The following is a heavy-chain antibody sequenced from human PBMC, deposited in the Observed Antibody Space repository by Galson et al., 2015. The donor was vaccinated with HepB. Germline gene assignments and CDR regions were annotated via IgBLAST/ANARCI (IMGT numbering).Heavy chain of an antibody. CDR1: GFTLSSYA. Sequence: SLRLSCAASGFTLSSYAIHWVRQAPGKGLEWVTVISYDGRNQNYADSVMGRFTISRDNSKDTVYLQMCSLRADDTAVYYCARDSGYVSGWYAGRGGFDYWGQGTLVTVSS. J-gene: IGHJ4*02. CDR2: ISYDGRNQ. D-gene: IGHD6-19*01. V-gene: IGHV3-30*03. CDR3: ARDSGYVSGWYAGRGGFDY.